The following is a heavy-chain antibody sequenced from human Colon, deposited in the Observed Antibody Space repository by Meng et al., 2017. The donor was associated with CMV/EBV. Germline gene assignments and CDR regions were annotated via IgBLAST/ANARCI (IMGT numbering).Heavy chain of an antibody. J-gene: IGHJ4*02. V-gene: IGHV3-9*01. CDR3: VKDVRSGATRDFDY. CDR2: ITWNGGTI. CDR1: GFTFDDYA. D-gene: IGHD6-25*01. Sequence: SLKISCEASGFTFDDYAMYWVRHAPGKGLELVSSITWNGGTINYADSVKGRFTISRDNAKRSLFLQMNSLKVEDTALYYCVKDVRSGATRDFDYWGQGTLVTVSS.